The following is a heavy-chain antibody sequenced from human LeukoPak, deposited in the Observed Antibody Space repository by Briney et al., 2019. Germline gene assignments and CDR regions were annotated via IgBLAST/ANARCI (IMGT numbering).Heavy chain of an antibody. V-gene: IGHV1-2*02. CDR2: INPNSGGT. J-gene: IGHJ4*02. CDR3: ARDLRGYDFPPVY. Sequence: ASVKVSCKASGYTSTGYYMHWVRQAPGQGLEWMGWINPNSGGTNYAQKFQGRVTMTRDTSISTAYMELSRLRSDDTAVYYCARDLRGYDFPPVYWGQGTLVTVSS. D-gene: IGHD5-12*01. CDR1: GYTSTGYY.